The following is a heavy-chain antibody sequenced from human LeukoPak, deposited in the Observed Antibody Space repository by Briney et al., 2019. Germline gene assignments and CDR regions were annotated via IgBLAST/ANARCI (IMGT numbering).Heavy chain of an antibody. CDR1: GESFSDYY. V-gene: IGHV4-34*01. J-gene: IGHJ4*02. D-gene: IGHD5-24*01. CDR3: ARSVSREGHNFIAYYFDY. CDR2: IEDSGST. Sequence: SETLSLTCAVYGESFSDYYWTWIRQPPGKGLEWIGEIEDSGSTNSNPSLKSRVTLSVDTSKSQFSLRLNSVTAADTAVYFCARSVSREGHNFIAYYFDYWSQRTLVTVSS.